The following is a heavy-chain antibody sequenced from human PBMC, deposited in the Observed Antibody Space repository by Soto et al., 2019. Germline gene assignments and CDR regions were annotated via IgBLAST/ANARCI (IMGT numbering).Heavy chain of an antibody. Sequence: GGSLRLSCAASGFTFSSYGMHWVRQAPGKGLEWVAVISYDGSNKYYADSVKGRFTISRDNSKNTLYLQMNSLRAEDTAVYYCAKESRGYSYGLTGYWGQGTLVTVSS. CDR1: GFTFSSYG. V-gene: IGHV3-30*18. CDR2: ISYDGSNK. CDR3: AKESRGYSYGLTGY. D-gene: IGHD5-18*01. J-gene: IGHJ4*02.